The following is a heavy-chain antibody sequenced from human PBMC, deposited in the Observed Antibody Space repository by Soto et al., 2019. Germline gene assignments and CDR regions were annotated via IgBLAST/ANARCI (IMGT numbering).Heavy chain of an antibody. CDR1: GFTFSSYG. V-gene: IGHV3-30*18. J-gene: IGHJ4*02. D-gene: IGHD1-1*01. Sequence: PGGSLRLSCAASGFTFSSYGMHWVRQAPGKGLEWVAVISYDGSNKYYADSVKGRFTISRDNSKNTLYLQMNSLRAEDTAVYYCAKDIRQAYNWNDGRATDYWGQGTLVTVSS. CDR3: AKDIRQAYNWNDGRATDY. CDR2: ISYDGSNK.